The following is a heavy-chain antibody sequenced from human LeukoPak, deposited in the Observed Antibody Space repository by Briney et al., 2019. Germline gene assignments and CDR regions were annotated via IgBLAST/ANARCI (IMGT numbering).Heavy chain of an antibody. CDR3: ARGTTVVTPTYWYFDL. CDR1: GYSISSGYY. CDR2: IYHSGST. Sequence: SETLSLTCTVSGYSISSGYYWGWIRQPPGKGLGWIGSIYHSGSTYYNPSLKSRVTISVDTSKNQFSLKLSSVTAADTAVYYCARGTTVVTPTYWYFDLWGRGTLVTVSS. J-gene: IGHJ2*01. D-gene: IGHD4-23*01. V-gene: IGHV4-38-2*02.